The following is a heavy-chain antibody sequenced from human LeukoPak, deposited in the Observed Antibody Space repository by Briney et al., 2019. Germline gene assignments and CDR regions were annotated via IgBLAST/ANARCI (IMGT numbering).Heavy chain of an antibody. V-gene: IGHV4-39*01. J-gene: IGHJ5*02. CDR3: ARRPIVGSTGFYFDP. Sequence: PSETLSLTCNVSGGSISTTTNSWGWAWIRQRPTKGLEWIGSICYGGSPYYTSSLKSRVTISVDTSKNQFSLKLASLTAADTAVYYCARRPIVGSTGFYFDPWGPGTLVTVSS. CDR2: ICYGGSP. CDR1: GGSISTTTNS. D-gene: IGHD1-26*01.